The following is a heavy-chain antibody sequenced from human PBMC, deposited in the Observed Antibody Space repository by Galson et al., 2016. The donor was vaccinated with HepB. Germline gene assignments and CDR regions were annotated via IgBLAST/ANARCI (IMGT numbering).Heavy chain of an antibody. D-gene: IGHD2-21*01. V-gene: IGHV3-30*04. CDR3: ARVIGGTLDALDT. CDR1: GFTFSRIA. J-gene: IGHJ3*02. Sequence: SLRLSCAASGFTFSRIAMHWVRPAPGKGLKWVAVISHDGGSNYYADSVKGRFTISRDNSRNTLYLQMNSLRAEDSAVYYCARVIGGTLDALDTWGQGTMVTVSS. CDR2: ISHDGGSN.